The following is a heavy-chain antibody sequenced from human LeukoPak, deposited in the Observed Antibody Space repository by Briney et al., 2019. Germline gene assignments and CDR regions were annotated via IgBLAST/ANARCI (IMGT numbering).Heavy chain of an antibody. J-gene: IGHJ5*02. D-gene: IGHD2-15*01. Sequence: SETLSLTCAVSGGSISSSNWWSWVRQPPGKGLEWIGGIYHSGSTNYNPSLKSRVTISVDKSKNQFSLKLSSVTAADTAVYYCASNYCSGGSCDVRWFAPWGQGTLVTVSS. CDR1: GGSISSSNW. CDR2: IYHSGST. V-gene: IGHV4-4*02. CDR3: ASNYCSGGSCDVRWFAP.